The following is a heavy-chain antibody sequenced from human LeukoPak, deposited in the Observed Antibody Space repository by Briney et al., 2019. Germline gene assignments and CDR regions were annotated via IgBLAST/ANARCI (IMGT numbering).Heavy chain of an antibody. CDR1: GFTFSSYD. D-gene: IGHD3-3*01. J-gene: IGHJ4*02. CDR3: AKRAPDFWSGYPFDY. V-gene: IGHV3-23*01. CDR2: ISGSGRST. Sequence: QAGGSLRLSCAASGFTFSSYDMSWVRQAPGKGLEWVSTISGSGRSTNYADSVKGRFTISRDNFKNTLFPQMNSLRAEDTAVYYCAKRAPDFWSGYPFDYWGQGTLVTVSS.